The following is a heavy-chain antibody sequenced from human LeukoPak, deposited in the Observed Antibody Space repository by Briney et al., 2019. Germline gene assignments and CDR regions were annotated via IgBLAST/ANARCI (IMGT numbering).Heavy chain of an antibody. CDR3: SRTRSVAGSSIYLDY. Sequence: GGSLRLSCTGSGFTFGDYAMSWFRQAPGKGLEWVSFIKSKAYGGTTEYAASVKGRFTVSRDDSKSIAYLHMNSLKTEDTAVYYCSRTRSVAGSSIYLDYWGQGTLVTVSS. V-gene: IGHV3-49*03. CDR1: GFTFGDYA. J-gene: IGHJ4*02. D-gene: IGHD6-19*01. CDR2: IKSKAYGGTT.